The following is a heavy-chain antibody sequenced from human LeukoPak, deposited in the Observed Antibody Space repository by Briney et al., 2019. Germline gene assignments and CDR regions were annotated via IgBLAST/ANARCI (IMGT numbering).Heavy chain of an antibody. CDR3: ARMVLWFGELGNWFDP. Sequence: PSETLSLTCTVSGGSISNNNYLWGWIRQPPGKGLEWIGEINHSGSTNYNPSLKSRVTISVDTSKNQFSLKLSSVTAADTAVYYCARMVLWFGELGNWFDPWGQGTLVTVSS. J-gene: IGHJ5*02. V-gene: IGHV4-39*07. CDR2: INHSGST. D-gene: IGHD3-10*01. CDR1: GGSISNNNYL.